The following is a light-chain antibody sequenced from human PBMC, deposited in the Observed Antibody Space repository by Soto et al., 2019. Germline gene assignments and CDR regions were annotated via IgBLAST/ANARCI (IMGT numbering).Light chain of an antibody. CDR2: KAS. CDR3: QHYHTWWM. CDR1: QSISTW. V-gene: IGKV1-5*03. J-gene: IGKJ1*01. Sequence: DIQMTQSPSTLSASVGDRVTITCRASQSISTWLAWYQQKPGKAPKILIYKASSLESGVPSRFSGSGSGTEFTLTISSLQPDGFATHDCQHYHTWWMFGQGTKVEIK.